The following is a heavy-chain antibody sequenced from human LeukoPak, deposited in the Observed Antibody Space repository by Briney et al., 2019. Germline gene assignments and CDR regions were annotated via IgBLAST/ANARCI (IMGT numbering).Heavy chain of an antibody. CDR2: ILSDGSKE. CDR3: ARPYDFWSGYSAPDY. V-gene: IGHV3-30*19. J-gene: IGHJ4*02. D-gene: IGHD3-3*01. CDR1: GFTFSSYG. Sequence: GGSLRLSCAASGFTFSSYGMHWVRQAPGKGLEWVAVILSDGSKEFYTDSVKGRFTISRDNSKNTLYLQMNSLRAEDTAVYYCARPYDFWSGYSAPDYWGQGTLVTVSS.